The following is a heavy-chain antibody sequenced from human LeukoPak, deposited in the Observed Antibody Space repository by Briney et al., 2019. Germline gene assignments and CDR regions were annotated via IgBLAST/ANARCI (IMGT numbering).Heavy chain of an antibody. J-gene: IGHJ5*02. CDR2: IYYSGST. V-gene: IGHV4-59*01. D-gene: IGHD3-10*01. CDR1: GGSISSYY. CDR3: ARDMRYYGSGSPNWFDP. Sequence: PSETLSPTCTVSGGSISSYYWSWIRQPPGKGLEWIGYIYYSGSTNYNPSLKSRVTISVDTSKNQFSLKLSSVTAADTAVYYCARDMRYYGSGSPNWFDPWGQGTLVTVSS.